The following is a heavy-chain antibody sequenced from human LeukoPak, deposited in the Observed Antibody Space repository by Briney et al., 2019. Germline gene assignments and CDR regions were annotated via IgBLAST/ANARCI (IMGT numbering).Heavy chain of an antibody. CDR2: INSNGGTA. V-gene: IGHV3-23*01. CDR3: VRDRGSGWYYMDL. Sequence: HTGGSLRLSCAASGFTFSIYAMSWVRHAPGKGLEWVSVINSNGGTAHYAGSVRGRFTISRDNSKNIVSLQMKSLRADDTAIYFCVRDRGSGWYYMDLWGQGTRVTVSS. CDR1: GFTFSIYA. J-gene: IGHJ4*02. D-gene: IGHD6-19*01.